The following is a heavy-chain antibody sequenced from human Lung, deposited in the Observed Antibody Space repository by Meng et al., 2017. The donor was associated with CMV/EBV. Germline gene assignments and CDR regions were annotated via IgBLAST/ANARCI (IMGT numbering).Heavy chain of an antibody. D-gene: IGHD1-1*01. V-gene: IGHV5-51*01. Sequence: GESLKISCKASGYSFMSYWIGWVRQMPGKGLEWMGIIYPGDSDAKYSPSFQGQVTISADKSISTAYLQWSSLKASDTAMYFCARQGSLERPPSNWGQGTLVXVSS. J-gene: IGHJ4*02. CDR1: GYSFMSYW. CDR2: IYPGDSDA. CDR3: ARQGSLERPPSN.